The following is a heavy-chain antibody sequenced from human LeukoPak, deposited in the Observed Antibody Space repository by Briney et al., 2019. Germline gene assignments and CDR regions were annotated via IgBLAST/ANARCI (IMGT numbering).Heavy chain of an antibody. V-gene: IGHV4-34*01. D-gene: IGHD6-19*01. J-gene: IGHJ4*02. CDR3: ARAVTVAGSSDY. CDR2: INHSGST. CDR1: GGSFSGYY. Sequence: SETLSLTCAVYGGSFSGYYWSWIRQPPGKGLEWIGEINHSGSTNYNPSLKSRVTISVDTSRNQFSLKLSSVTAADTAVYYCARAVTVAGSSDYWGQGTLVTVSS.